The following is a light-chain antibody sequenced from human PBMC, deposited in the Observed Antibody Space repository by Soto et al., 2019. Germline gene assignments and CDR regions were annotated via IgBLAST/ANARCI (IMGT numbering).Light chain of an antibody. CDR1: SSDVGSYNY. CDR3: SLYTSENTYV. Sequence: QSALTQPASVSGSPGQSITISCTGTSSDVGSYNYVSWYQQHPGTAPKLIIYEASNRPSGVPDRFSGSKSGNTASLTISGLQAADEADYYCSLYTSENTYVFGTGTKVTVL. CDR2: EAS. J-gene: IGLJ1*01. V-gene: IGLV2-14*01.